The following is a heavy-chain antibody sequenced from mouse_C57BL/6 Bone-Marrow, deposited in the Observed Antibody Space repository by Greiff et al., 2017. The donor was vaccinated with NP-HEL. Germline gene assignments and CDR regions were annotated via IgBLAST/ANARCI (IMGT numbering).Heavy chain of an antibody. CDR1: GFTFSSYA. J-gene: IGHJ4*01. CDR3: ARDRVYDGYYAMDY. V-gene: IGHV5-4*01. Sequence: EVMLVESGGGLVKPGGSLKLSCAASGFTFSSYAMSWVRQTPEKRLEWVATISDGGSYTYYPDNVKGRFTISRDNAKNNLYLQMSHLKSEDTAMYYCARDRVYDGYYAMDYWGQGTSVTVSS. CDR2: ISDGGSYT. D-gene: IGHD2-3*01.